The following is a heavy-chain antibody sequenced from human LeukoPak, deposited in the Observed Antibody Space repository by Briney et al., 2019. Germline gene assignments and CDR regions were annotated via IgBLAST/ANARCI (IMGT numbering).Heavy chain of an antibody. D-gene: IGHD3-22*01. Sequence: PGGSLRLSCAASGFTFSDHYMDWVRQAPGKGLEWVGRTRNKANSYTTEYAASVKGRFTISRDDSKNSLYLQMNSLKTEDTAVYYCARVLYYYDSSGYSDPWGQGTLVTVSS. V-gene: IGHV3-72*01. CDR3: ARVLYYYDSSGYSDP. CDR2: TRNKANSYTT. CDR1: GFTFSDHY. J-gene: IGHJ5*02.